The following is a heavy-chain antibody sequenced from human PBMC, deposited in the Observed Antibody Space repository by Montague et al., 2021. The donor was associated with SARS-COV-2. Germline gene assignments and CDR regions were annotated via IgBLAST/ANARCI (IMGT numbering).Heavy chain of an antibody. D-gene: IGHD5-12*01. CDR2: INYSGST. Sequence: SETLSLTCTVAGGSISSYYWSWIRQPPGKGLEWIGYINYSGSTYYNPSLKSRVTISVDTSKNQFSLNLSSVTAADTAVYYCARNLVFDYCYGMDVWGQGTTVTVSS. CDR1: GGSISSYY. J-gene: IGHJ6*02. V-gene: IGHV4-59*01. CDR3: ARNLVFDYCYGMDV.